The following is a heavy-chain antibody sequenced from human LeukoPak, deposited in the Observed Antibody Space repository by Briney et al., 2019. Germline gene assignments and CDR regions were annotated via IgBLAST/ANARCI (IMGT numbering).Heavy chain of an antibody. V-gene: IGHV3-7*01. D-gene: IGHD1-14*01. CDR1: GFAFSKVW. Sequence: GSLRLSCTASGFAFSKVWMSWVRQAPGKGLEWVANIKQNGSEETYIDSVKGRFIISRDNAKSSLSLQMNSLRGEDTAVYYCADPGMGYWGQGTLVTVAS. CDR3: ADPGMGY. J-gene: IGHJ4*02. CDR2: IKQNGSEE.